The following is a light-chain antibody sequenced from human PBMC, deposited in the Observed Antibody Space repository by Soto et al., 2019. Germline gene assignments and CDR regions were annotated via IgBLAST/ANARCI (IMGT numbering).Light chain of an antibody. Sequence: EIVLTQSPATLYLSPGERATLSCRASQSVSSYLACYQQKPGQAPRLLIYDASNRATGIPARFSGSGSGTDFILTISSLEPEDFAVYYCQQRSNWPPWTFGQGTKVEIK. CDR3: QQRSNWPPWT. CDR1: QSVSSY. V-gene: IGKV3-11*01. J-gene: IGKJ1*01. CDR2: DAS.